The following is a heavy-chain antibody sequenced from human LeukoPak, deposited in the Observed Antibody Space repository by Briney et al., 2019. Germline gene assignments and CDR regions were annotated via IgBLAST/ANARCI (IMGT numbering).Heavy chain of an antibody. J-gene: IGHJ4*02. D-gene: IGHD5-18*01. CDR2: ISSSSSYI. V-gene: IGHV3-21*01. Sequence: GGSLRLSCAASGFTFSSYSMNWVRQAPGKGLEWVSSISSSSSYIYYADSVKGRFTISRDNAKNSLYLQMNSLRAEDTAVYYCAREGGRGYNYGYRDYWGQGTLVTVSS. CDR3: AREGGRGYNYGYRDY. CDR1: GFTFSSYS.